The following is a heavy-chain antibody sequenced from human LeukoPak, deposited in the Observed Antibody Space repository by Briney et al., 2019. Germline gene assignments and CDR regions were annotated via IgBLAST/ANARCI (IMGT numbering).Heavy chain of an antibody. Sequence: GGSLRLSXAASGFTFSSYSMNWVRKAPGKGLEWVSSISSSSSYIYYADSVKGRFIITRDNDKTSLYLQMNRLRAEETAVYYCAREILRKGNWNDVIWGQGTLVTVSS. CDR1: GFTFSSYS. D-gene: IGHD1-1*01. V-gene: IGHV3-21*01. CDR3: AREILRKGNWNDVI. J-gene: IGHJ4*02. CDR2: ISSSSSYI.